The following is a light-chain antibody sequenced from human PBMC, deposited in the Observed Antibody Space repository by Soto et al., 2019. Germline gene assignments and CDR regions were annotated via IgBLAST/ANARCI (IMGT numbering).Light chain of an antibody. J-gene: IGLJ1*01. V-gene: IGLV2-14*01. CDR2: EVT. CDR1: SSDVGAYNY. Sequence: HSALTQPASVSGSPGQSITISCTGTSSDVGAYNYVSWYQHHPGKVPKLLIYEVTNRPSGVSDRFSGSKSGNTASLTISGLQAEDEADYYCSSKRDSSTLFVFGTGTKLTVL. CDR3: SSKRDSSTLFV.